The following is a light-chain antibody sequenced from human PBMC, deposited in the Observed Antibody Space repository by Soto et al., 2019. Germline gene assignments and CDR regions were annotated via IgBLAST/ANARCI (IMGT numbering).Light chain of an antibody. CDR3: CSYAGGYAYV. V-gene: IGLV2-11*01. Sequence: QSALTQPPSVSGSPGQSVTISCTGTNSDVGGYEYVSWYQQQPLKAPRLVIYDVTERPSGVPVRFSGSKSGNTASLTISGLQPEDEGDYYCCSYAGGYAYVFGSGTKVTVL. CDR2: DVT. J-gene: IGLJ1*01. CDR1: NSDVGGYEY.